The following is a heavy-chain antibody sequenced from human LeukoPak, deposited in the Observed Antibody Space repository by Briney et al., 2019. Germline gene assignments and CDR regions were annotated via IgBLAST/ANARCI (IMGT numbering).Heavy chain of an antibody. CDR2: ISYDGSNK. V-gene: IGHV3-30-3*02. CDR1: GFTFSSYA. Sequence: GGSLRLSCAASGFTFSSYAMHWVRQAPGKGLEWVAVISYDGSNKYYADSVKGRFTISRDNANKFSYLQMNSLRADDTAVYYCAKDKHWNVCDYWGRGTLVTVSS. D-gene: IGHD1-1*01. CDR3: AKDKHWNVCDY. J-gene: IGHJ4*02.